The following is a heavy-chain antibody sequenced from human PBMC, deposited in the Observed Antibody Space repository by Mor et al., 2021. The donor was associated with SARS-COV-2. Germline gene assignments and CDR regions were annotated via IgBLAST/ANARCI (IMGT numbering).Heavy chain of an antibody. Sequence: KSRVIISVDRSKNQFSLKLNSVTAADTAVYYCARAHPHNWFDPWGQGTLVTVSS. J-gene: IGHJ5*02. CDR3: ARAHPHNWFDP. V-gene: IGHV4-59*01.